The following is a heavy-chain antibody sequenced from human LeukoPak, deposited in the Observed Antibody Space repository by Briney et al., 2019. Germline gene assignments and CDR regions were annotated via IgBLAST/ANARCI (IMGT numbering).Heavy chain of an antibody. CDR3: TTDIHIVVVTAIYYMDV. V-gene: IGHV3-15*01. Sequence: PGGSLRLSCAASGSTFSNAWMSWVRQAPGKGLEWVGRIKSKTDGGTTDYAAPVKGRFTISRDDSKNTLYLQMNSLKTEDTAVYYCTTDIHIVVVTAIYYMDVWGKGTTVTVSS. J-gene: IGHJ6*03. CDR1: GSTFSNAW. CDR2: IKSKTDGGTT. D-gene: IGHD2-21*02.